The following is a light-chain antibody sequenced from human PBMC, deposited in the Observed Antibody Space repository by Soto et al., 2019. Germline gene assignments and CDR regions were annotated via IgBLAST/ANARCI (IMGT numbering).Light chain of an antibody. CDR3: SSHTRRNTRV. J-gene: IGLJ1*01. CDR1: SSDVGAYNY. Sequence: LTQPASVSGSPGQSITISCTGTSSDVGAYNYVSWYPQHPGKAPKLMIYDVSNRPSGVSNRFSGSKSGNTASLTISGLQAEDEADYYCSSHTRRNTRVFGTGTKVTVL. CDR2: DVS. V-gene: IGLV2-14*01.